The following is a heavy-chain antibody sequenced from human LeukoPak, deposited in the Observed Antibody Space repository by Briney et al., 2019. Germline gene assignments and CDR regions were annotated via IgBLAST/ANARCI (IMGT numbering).Heavy chain of an antibody. V-gene: IGHV3-23*01. Sequence: PGGSLRLSCAASGFTFSSYAMSWVRQAPGKGLEWVSAISGSGGSTYYADSVKGRFTISRDNSKNTLYLQMNSLRAEDTAVYYCAKSVPRGYYDFWSGYYMLYYFDYWGQGTLVTVSS. CDR2: ISGSGGST. CDR1: GFTFSSYA. J-gene: IGHJ4*02. D-gene: IGHD3-3*01. CDR3: AKSVPRGYYDFWSGYYMLYYFDY.